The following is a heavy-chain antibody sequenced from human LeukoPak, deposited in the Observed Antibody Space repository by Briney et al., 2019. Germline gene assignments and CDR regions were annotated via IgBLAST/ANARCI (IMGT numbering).Heavy chain of an antibody. Sequence: GRSLRLSCAASGFTFSSYAMHWVRQAPGKGLEWVAVISYDGSNKYYADSVKGRFTISRDNSKNTLYLQMNSLRAEDTAVYYCARNPYCSCTSCYYYFDYWGQGTLVTVSS. CDR2: ISYDGSNK. CDR3: ARNPYCSCTSCYYYFDY. CDR1: GFTFSSYA. V-gene: IGHV3-30*01. D-gene: IGHD2-2*01. J-gene: IGHJ4*02.